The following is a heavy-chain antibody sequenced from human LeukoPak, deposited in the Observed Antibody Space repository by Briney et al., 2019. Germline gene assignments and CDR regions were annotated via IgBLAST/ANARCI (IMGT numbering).Heavy chain of an antibody. CDR3: ARTIFGGYCYSTSCHAGGYFDY. CDR1: EFTFSSYS. D-gene: IGHD2-2*03. J-gene: IGHJ4*02. CDR2: ISSSSSYI. Sequence: KPGGSLRLSCAASEFTFSSYSMNWVRQAPGNGLEWVSSISSSSSYIYYADSVKGRFTISRDNAKNSLYLQMNSLRAEDTAVYYCARTIFGGYCYSTSCHAGGYFDYWGQGALVTVSS. V-gene: IGHV3-21*01.